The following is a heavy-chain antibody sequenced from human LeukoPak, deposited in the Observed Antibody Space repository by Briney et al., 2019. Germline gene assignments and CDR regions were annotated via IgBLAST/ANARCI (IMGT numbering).Heavy chain of an antibody. D-gene: IGHD3-10*02. V-gene: IGHV3-48*03. J-gene: IGHJ6*04. Sequence: GGSLRLSCAASGFTFSSYEMNWVRQAPGKGLEGVSYISSSGSTIYYADSVKGRFTISRDNAKNSLDLQMNSLRAEDTAVYYCAELGITMIGGVWGKGTTVTISS. CDR3: AELGITMIGGV. CDR1: GFTFSSYE. CDR2: ISSSGSTI.